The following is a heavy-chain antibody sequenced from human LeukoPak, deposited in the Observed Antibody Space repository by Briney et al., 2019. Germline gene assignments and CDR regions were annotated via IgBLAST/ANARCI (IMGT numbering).Heavy chain of an antibody. CDR2: ISWDGRSP. Sequence: GGSLRLSCAASGFTFDKYTMHWVRQPPGKVLEWVSLISWDGRSPYYADSVRGRFTISRDNSKNSLYLQMNGLKTEDTALYYCTKETAFYYSSGSSFYMDIWGKGTPVTVSS. J-gene: IGHJ6*03. D-gene: IGHD3-10*01. V-gene: IGHV3-43*01. CDR3: TKETAFYYSSGSSFYMDI. CDR1: GFTFDKYT.